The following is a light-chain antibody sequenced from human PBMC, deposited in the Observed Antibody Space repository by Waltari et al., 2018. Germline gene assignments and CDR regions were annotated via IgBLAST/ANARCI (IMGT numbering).Light chain of an antibody. CDR3: CSYAGRYTWI. J-gene: IGLJ2*01. CDR2: DVS. V-gene: IGLV2-11*01. Sequence: QSALTQPRSVSGSPGPSVTISCTGTSSDVGGSNYVSWYQHHPGKAPKLIIYDVSKWPSGVPHRFSGSKSGNTASLIISGLQAEDEADYYCCSYAGRYTWIFGGGTKLTVL. CDR1: SSDVGGSNY.